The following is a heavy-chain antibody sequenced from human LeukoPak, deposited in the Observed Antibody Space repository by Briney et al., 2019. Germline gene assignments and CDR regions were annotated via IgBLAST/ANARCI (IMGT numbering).Heavy chain of an antibody. V-gene: IGHV4-39*01. Sequence: SETLSLTCTVSGGSISSYYWGWIRQPPGKGLEWIGSIYYSGSTYYNPSLKSRVTISVDTSKNQFSLKLSSVTAADTAVYYCARLRGDSGWFPTCWVDPWGRGTLVTVSS. CDR2: IYYSGST. CDR1: GGSISSYY. J-gene: IGHJ5*02. D-gene: IGHD6-19*01. CDR3: ARLRGDSGWFPTCWVDP.